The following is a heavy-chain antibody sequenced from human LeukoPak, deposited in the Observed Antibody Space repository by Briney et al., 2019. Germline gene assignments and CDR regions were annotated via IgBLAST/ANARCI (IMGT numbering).Heavy chain of an antibody. D-gene: IGHD3-9*01. CDR2: FSAYNGNT. Sequence: ASVKLSCKCSGGAFSSYAISWRRQGQGQGLGLMGWFSAYNGNTNNAQKLQGKVTMTTDTSTSTAYRELRSLRSDDTAVYYCARDLPPMDYDILTGSKFDPWGQGTLVTVSS. J-gene: IGHJ5*02. V-gene: IGHV1-18*01. CDR3: ARDLPPMDYDILTGSKFDP. CDR1: GGAFSSYA.